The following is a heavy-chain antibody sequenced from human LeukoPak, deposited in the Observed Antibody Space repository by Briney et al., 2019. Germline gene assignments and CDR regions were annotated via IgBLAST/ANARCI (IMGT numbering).Heavy chain of an antibody. V-gene: IGHV1-69*05. Sequence: SVKVSCKASGGTFSSYAISWVRQAPGQGLEWMGGIIPIFGTANYAQEFQGRVTITTDESTSTAYMELSSLRSEDTAVYYCARAPSPTDYDSSGYYYVLDYWGQGTLVTVSS. CDR3: ARAPSPTDYDSSGYYYVLDY. CDR1: GGTFSSYA. D-gene: IGHD3-22*01. J-gene: IGHJ4*02. CDR2: IIPIFGTA.